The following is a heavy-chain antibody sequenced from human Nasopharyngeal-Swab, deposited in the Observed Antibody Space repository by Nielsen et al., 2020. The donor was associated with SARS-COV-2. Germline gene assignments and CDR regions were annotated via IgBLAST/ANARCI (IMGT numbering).Heavy chain of an antibody. CDR2: IWYDGSNK. CDR1: GFTFSSYG. J-gene: IGHJ6*02. CDR3: ARDVVVVAAFYYYYYGMDV. D-gene: IGHD2-15*01. V-gene: IGHV3-33*01. Sequence: GESLKISCAASGFTFSSYGMHWVRQAPGKGLEWVAVIWYDGSNKYYADSVKGRFTISRDNSKNTLYLQMNSLRAADTAVYYCARDVVVVAAFYYYYYGMDVWGQGTTVTVSS.